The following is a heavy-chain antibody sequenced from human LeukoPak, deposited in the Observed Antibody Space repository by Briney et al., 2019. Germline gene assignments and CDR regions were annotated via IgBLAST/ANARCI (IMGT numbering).Heavy chain of an antibody. CDR1: GFTFSSYL. CDR3: ARDPGYSYGDGMDV. D-gene: IGHD5-18*01. J-gene: IGHJ6*02. V-gene: IGHV3-74*01. CDR2: INSDGSST. Sequence: RGSLILSFAASGFTFSSYLMHSVRQAPGKVLVWVSRINSDGSSTSYADSVKGRFTISRDNAKNTLYLQMNSLRAEDTAVYYCARDPGYSYGDGMDVWGQGTTVTVSS.